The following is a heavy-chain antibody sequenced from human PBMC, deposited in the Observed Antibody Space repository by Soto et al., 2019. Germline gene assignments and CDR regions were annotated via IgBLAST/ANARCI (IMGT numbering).Heavy chain of an antibody. Sequence: HPGGSLRLSCAASGFTFSSYAVNWVGQAPGKGLEWVSVISASGGSTNYADSVKGRFTTSRDNSMNTLYLQMNSLRAEDTAVYYCAKEGGSGYYYMDVWGKGTTVTVSS. CDR1: GFTFSSYA. CDR3: AKEGGSGYYYMDV. J-gene: IGHJ6*03. V-gene: IGHV3-23*01. CDR2: ISASGGST. D-gene: IGHD2-15*01.